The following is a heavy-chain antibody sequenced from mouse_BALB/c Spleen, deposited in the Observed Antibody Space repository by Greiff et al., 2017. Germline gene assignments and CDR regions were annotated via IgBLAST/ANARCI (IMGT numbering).Heavy chain of an antibody. J-gene: IGHJ4*01. CDR3: ARGHDYDDAMDY. CDR1: GFTFSSYA. V-gene: IGHV5-6-5*01. D-gene: IGHD2-4*01. CDR2: ISSGGST. Sequence: EVQLVESGGGLVKPGGSLKLSCAASGFTFSSYAMSWVRQTPEKRLEWVASISSGGSTYYPDSVKGRFTISRDNARNILYLQMSSLRSEDTAMYYCARGHDYDDAMDYWGQGTSVTVSS.